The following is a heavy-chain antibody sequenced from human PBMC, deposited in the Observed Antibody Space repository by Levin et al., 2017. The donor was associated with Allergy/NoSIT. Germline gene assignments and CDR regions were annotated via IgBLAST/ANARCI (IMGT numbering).Heavy chain of an antibody. CDR3: ARGRAPGGIHLDV. V-gene: IGHV1-69*13. CDR2: IIPIYGTT. CDR1: GGTFSSFS. J-gene: IGHJ6*02. Sequence: GASVKVSCKASGGTFSSFSISWVRQAPGQGLEWMGGIIPIYGTTKYAHKDQGRVTITADESTGTAYMELSSLRSDDTAVYFCARGRAPGGIHLDVWGQGTTVSVSS. D-gene: IGHD2-21*01.